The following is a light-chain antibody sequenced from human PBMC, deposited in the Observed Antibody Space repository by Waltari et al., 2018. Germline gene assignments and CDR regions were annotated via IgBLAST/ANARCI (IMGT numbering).Light chain of an antibody. CDR2: NDI. CDR3: QLWDIGSDHKV. CDR1: NSGGKS. J-gene: IGLJ1*01. V-gene: IGLV3-21*03. Sequence: SYVLTQPPSVSVAPGKTATIPCGGDNSGGKSVHWYQQKPGQAPVLVVYNDIDRPSGIPERFSGSNSGNTATLTISRVEVGDEADYYCQLWDIGSDHKVFGSGTKVIVL.